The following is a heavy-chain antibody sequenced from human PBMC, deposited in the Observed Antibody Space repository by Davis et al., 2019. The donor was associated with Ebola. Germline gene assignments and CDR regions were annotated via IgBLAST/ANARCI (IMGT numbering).Heavy chain of an antibody. J-gene: IGHJ4*02. D-gene: IGHD2-8*01. CDR1: GFTFSSYG. CDR2: ISYDGSNK. V-gene: IGHV3-30*18. CDR3: AKVLIVLMVYAPLDY. Sequence: GGSLRLSCAASGFTFSSYGMHWVRQAPDKGLEWVAVISYDGSNKYYADSVKGRFTISRDNSKNTLYLQMNSLRAEDTAVYYCAKVLIVLMVYAPLDYWGQGTLVTVSS.